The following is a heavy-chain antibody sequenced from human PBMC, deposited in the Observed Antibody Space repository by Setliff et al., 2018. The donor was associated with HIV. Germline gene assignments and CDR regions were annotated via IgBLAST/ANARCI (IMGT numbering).Heavy chain of an antibody. CDR2: IWHSGNT. CDR3: ARMVSDYIGHSDY. D-gene: IGHD3-16*01. J-gene: IGHJ4*02. V-gene: IGHV4-38-2*01. CDR1: GFTFSTYW. Sequence: PSETLRLSCAASGFTFSTYWMGWIRQPPGKGLEWIGSIWHSGNTYYNPSLRSRVSLSVDTSKNQFSLRLSSVTASDTAVYYCARMVSDYIGHSDYWGQGTLVTVSS.